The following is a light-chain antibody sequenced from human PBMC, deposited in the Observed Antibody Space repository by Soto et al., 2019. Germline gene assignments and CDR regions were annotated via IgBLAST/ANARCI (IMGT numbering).Light chain of an antibody. CDR2: DAS. Sequence: EIVWKQSPATLSLAPGTRATLACRASQSVSSYLAWYQQKPGQPPRLLIHDASKRATGIPARFSGSGSGTDFTLTISSLEPEDFAVYYCQPRSNWITFGQGTRLAV. CDR3: QPRSNWIT. CDR1: QSVSSY. V-gene: IGKV3-11*01. J-gene: IGKJ5*01.